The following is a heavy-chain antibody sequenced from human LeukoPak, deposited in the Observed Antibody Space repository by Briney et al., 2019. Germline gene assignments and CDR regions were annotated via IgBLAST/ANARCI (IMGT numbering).Heavy chain of an antibody. V-gene: IGHV3-48*04. D-gene: IGHD6-6*01. CDR1: GFAFNIYS. CDR2: IKYDSSTI. Sequence: GGSLRLSCVASGFAFNIYSMNWVCQAPGKGLEWVSYIKYDSSTIYYGDSVKGRFTISRDNVKNSLYLQMNSLRAEDTAVYYCARDYSSSSPNDWFDPWGQGTLVTVSS. J-gene: IGHJ5*02. CDR3: ARDYSSSSPNDWFDP.